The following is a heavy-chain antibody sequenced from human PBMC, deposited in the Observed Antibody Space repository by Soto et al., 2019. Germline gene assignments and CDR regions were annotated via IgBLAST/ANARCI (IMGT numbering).Heavy chain of an antibody. J-gene: IGHJ4*02. V-gene: IGHV1-2*02. CDR3: ARDPYYYEGDGYRRFFDY. CDR2: INPNSGGT. Sequence: AASVKVSCKASGYSFSAYHVHWVRQAPGQGLEWMGWINPNSGGTNSAQKFQGRVTMTRDTSIRTAYMELTKLQSDDTAVYYCARDPYYYEGDGYRRFFDYWGQGTLVTVSS. D-gene: IGHD3-22*01. CDR1: GYSFSAYH.